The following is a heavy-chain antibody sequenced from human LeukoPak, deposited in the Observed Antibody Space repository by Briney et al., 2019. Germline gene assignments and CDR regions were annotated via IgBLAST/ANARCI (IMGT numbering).Heavy chain of an antibody. CDR3: AELGITMIGGV. J-gene: IGHJ6*04. Sequence: GGSLRLSCVASGFTFSSYGMHWVRQAPGKGLEWVAVISYDGSNKYYADSVKGRFTISRDNSKNTLYLQMNSLRAEDTAVYYCAELGITMIGGVWGKGTTVTISS. D-gene: IGHD3-10*02. CDR1: GFTFSSYG. V-gene: IGHV3-30*18. CDR2: ISYDGSNK.